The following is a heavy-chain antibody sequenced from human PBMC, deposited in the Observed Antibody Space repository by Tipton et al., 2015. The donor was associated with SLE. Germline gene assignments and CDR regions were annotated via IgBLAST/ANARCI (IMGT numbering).Heavy chain of an antibody. CDR1: GFTFSSYG. Sequence: SLRLSCAASGFTFSSYGMHWVRQAPGKGLEWVAFIRYDGSNKYYADSVKGRFTISRDNSKNTLYLQMNSLRAEDTAVYYCASNSGSYSYYFDYWGQGTLVTVSS. CDR2: IRYDGSNK. CDR3: ASNSGSYSYYFDY. J-gene: IGHJ4*02. D-gene: IGHD1-26*01. V-gene: IGHV3-30*02.